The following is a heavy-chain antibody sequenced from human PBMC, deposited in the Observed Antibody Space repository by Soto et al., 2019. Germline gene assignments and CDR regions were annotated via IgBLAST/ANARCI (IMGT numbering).Heavy chain of an antibody. Sequence: GGSLRLSCAASGFTVSSNYMSWVRQAPGKGLEWVSVIYSGGSTYYADSVKGRFTISRDNSKNTLYLQMNSLRAEDTAVYYCATFNYYDSSGYYYSYYYGMDVWGQGTTVTVSS. D-gene: IGHD3-22*01. CDR3: ATFNYYDSSGYYYSYYYGMDV. CDR1: GFTVSSNY. V-gene: IGHV3-53*01. J-gene: IGHJ6*02. CDR2: IYSGGST.